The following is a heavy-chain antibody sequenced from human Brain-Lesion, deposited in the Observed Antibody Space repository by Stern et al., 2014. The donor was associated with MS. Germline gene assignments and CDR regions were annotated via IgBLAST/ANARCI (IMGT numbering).Heavy chain of an antibody. CDR1: GFTFSDHF. CDR3: ARDNKVYGIDV. D-gene: IGHD2/OR15-2a*01. V-gene: IGHV3-72*01. J-gene: IGHJ6*02. Sequence: EVQLEESEGGLVQPGGSLRLSCAASGFTFSDHFIDWVRQAPVKGLEWVGRIRNKANSYSTEYAPSVKGRFTFSRDDSKNSLFVQMNSLRIEDTAIYYCARDNKVYGIDVLGQGTSVTVSS. CDR2: IRNKANSYST.